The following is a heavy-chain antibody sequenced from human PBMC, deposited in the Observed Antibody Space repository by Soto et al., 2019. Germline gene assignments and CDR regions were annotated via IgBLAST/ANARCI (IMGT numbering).Heavy chain of an antibody. V-gene: IGHV4-59*01. Sequence: NPSETLSLICTVSGGSISSYYWSWIRQPPGKGLEWIGYIYYSGSTNYNPSLKSRVTISVDTSKNQFSLKLSSVTAADTAVYYCARDLVVGATASYDAFDIWGQGTMVTVSS. D-gene: IGHD1-26*01. CDR2: IYYSGST. J-gene: IGHJ3*02. CDR1: GGSISSYY. CDR3: ARDLVVGATASYDAFDI.